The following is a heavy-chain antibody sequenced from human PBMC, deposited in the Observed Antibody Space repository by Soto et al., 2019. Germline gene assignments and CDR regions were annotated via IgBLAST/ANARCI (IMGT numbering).Heavy chain of an antibody. D-gene: IGHD3-3*01. V-gene: IGHV3-33*01. CDR2: IWYDGSNK. CDR3: ARDYDFWSGYYYYHGMDV. Sequence: QVQLVESGGGVVQPGRSLRLSCAASGFTFSSYGMHWVRQAPGKGLEWVAVIWYDGSNKYYADSVKGRFTISRDNSKNTLYLQMNSLRAEDTAVYYCARDYDFWSGYYYYHGMDVWGQGTTVTVSS. CDR1: GFTFSSYG. J-gene: IGHJ6*02.